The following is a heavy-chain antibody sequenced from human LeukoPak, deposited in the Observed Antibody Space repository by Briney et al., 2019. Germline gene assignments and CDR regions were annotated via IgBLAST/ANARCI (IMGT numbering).Heavy chain of an antibody. J-gene: IGHJ4*02. Sequence: GASVKVSCKASGYTFTSYGISWVRQAPGQGREWMGWISAYNGNTNYAQKLQGRVTMTTDTSTSTAYMELRSLRSDDTAVYYCARDQAATNTQVRFCLDWGQGTLVTVSS. V-gene: IGHV1-18*01. CDR2: ISAYNGNT. D-gene: IGHD3-9*01. CDR1: GYTFTSYG. CDR3: ARDQAATNTQVRFCLD.